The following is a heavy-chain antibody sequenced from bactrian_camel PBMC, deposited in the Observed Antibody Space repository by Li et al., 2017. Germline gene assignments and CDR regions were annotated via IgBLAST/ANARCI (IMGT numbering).Heavy chain of an antibody. J-gene: IGHJ4*01. CDR3: AADPRRKTDESWHDAFWYMF. D-gene: IGHD6*01. V-gene: IGHV3-3*01. Sequence: VQLVESGGGSTQAGGSMILSCTTGGDCKGWFRQAPGQEREGVAVNCAGDGRTWYAESVKGRFTISRNSAENTAYLHMTNLTPEDTAMYYCAADPRRKTDESWHDAFWYMFWGHGTQVTVS. CDR2: NCAGDGRT. CDR1: GGDC.